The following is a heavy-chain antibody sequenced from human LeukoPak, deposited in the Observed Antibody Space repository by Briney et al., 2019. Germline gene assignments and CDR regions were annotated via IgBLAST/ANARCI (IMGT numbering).Heavy chain of an antibody. CDR1: GFTFSSYA. Sequence: PGGSLRLSCAASGFTFSSYAMHWVRQAPGKGLEWVAVISYDGSNKYYADSVKGRFTISRDNSKNTLYLQMNSLRAEDTAVYYCAKGRGVRFLEWLFENYYYMDVWGKGTTVTVSS. CDR2: ISYDGSNK. D-gene: IGHD3-3*01. V-gene: IGHV3-30-3*01. J-gene: IGHJ6*03. CDR3: AKGRGVRFLEWLFENYYYMDV.